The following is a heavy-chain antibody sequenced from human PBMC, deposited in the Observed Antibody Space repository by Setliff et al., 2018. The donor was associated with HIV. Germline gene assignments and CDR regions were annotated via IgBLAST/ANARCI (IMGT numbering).Heavy chain of an antibody. D-gene: IGHD3-9*01. Sequence: PSETLSLTCTVSGLSMSYNYWTWIRHYPGKGLEWIGYMYHSGSTYYNASLASRLIMSLDPSKNQFSLKLNSMTAADTAMYYCAGGRYFRDIRDSRFDFWGQGRLVTVSS. CDR2: MYHSGST. CDR1: GLSMSYNY. J-gene: IGHJ4*02. CDR3: AGGRYFRDIRDSRFDF. V-gene: IGHV4-59*06.